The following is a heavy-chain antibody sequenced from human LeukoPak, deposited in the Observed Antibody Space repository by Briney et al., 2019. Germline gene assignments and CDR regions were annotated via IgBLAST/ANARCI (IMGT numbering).Heavy chain of an antibody. V-gene: IGHV4-34*01. CDR1: GGSFSGYY. J-gene: IGHJ4*02. D-gene: IGHD6-19*01. CDR2: INHSGST. CDR3: ARIRGIAVAGTHRYYFDY. Sequence: SETLSLTCAVYGGSFSGYYWSWIPHPPRKGLEWIGEINHSGSTNYNPSLKSRVTISVDTSKNQFSLKLSSVTAADTAVYYCARIRGIAVAGTHRYYFDYWGQGTLVTVSS.